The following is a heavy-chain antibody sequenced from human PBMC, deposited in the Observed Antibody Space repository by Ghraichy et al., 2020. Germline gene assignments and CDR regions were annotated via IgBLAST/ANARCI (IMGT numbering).Heavy chain of an antibody. D-gene: IGHD5-18*01. J-gene: IGHJ4*02. CDR1: GFTFSSYS. CDR2: ISSSSSTI. CDR3: AREREPYSYGGGVDY. Sequence: GGSQRLSCAASGFTFSSYSMNWVRQAPGKGLEWVSHISSSSSTIYYADSVKGRFTISRDNAKNSLYLQMNSLRAEDTAVYYCAREREPYSYGGGVDYWGQGTLVTVSS. V-gene: IGHV3-48*01.